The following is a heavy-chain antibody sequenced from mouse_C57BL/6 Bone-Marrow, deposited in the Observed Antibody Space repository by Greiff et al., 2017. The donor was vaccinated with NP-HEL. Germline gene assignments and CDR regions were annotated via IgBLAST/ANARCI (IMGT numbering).Heavy chain of an antibody. CDR3: ARSWGKKAMDY. V-gene: IGHV1-82*01. CDR1: GYAFSSSW. J-gene: IGHJ4*01. D-gene: IGHD2-1*01. Sequence: LQESGPELVKPGASVKISCKASGYAFSSSWMNWVKQRPGKGLEWIGRIYPGDGDTNYNGKFKGKATLTADKSSSTAYMQLSSLTSEDSAVYFCARSWGKKAMDYWGQGTSVTVSS. CDR2: IYPGDGDT.